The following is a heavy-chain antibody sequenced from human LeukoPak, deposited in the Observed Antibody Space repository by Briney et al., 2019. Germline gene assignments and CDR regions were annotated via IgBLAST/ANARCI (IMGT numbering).Heavy chain of an antibody. V-gene: IGHV3-23*01. CDR3: AKDPLDYDYVWGSYRPED. D-gene: IGHD3-16*02. J-gene: IGHJ4*02. Sequence: GGSLRLSCAASGFTFSSYVMSWVRQAPGKGLEWVSAISGSGGSTYYADSVKGRFTISRDNSKNTLYLQMNSLRAEDTAVYYCAKDPLDYDYVWGSYRPEDWGQGTLVTVSS. CDR1: GFTFSSYV. CDR2: ISGSGGST.